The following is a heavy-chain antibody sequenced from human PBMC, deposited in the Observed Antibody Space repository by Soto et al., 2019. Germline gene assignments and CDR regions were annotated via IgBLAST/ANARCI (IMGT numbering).Heavy chain of an antibody. J-gene: IGHJ4*02. Sequence: SVKVSCKASGGTFSSYTISWVRQAPGQGLEWMGRIIPILGIANYAQKFQGRVTITADKSTSTAYMELSSLRSEDTAVYYFVCLSYYDILTGQYYFDYWGQGTLVTVSS. CDR2: IIPILGIA. D-gene: IGHD3-9*01. CDR3: VCLSYYDILTGQYYFDY. V-gene: IGHV1-69*02. CDR1: GGTFSSYT.